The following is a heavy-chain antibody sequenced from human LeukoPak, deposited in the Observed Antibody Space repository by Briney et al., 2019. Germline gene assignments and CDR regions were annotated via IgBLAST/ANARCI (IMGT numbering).Heavy chain of an antibody. V-gene: IGHV4-31*03. CDR1: GGSISSGGYY. D-gene: IGHD3-3*01. J-gene: IGHJ6*02. Sequence: SETLSLTCTVSGGSISSGGYYWSWIRQHPGKGLEWIGYIYYSGSTYYNSSLKSRVTISVDTSKNQFSLKLSSVTAADTAVYYCARDHYDFWSGYYRYGMDVWGQGTTVTVSS. CDR2: IYYSGST. CDR3: ARDHYDFWSGYYRYGMDV.